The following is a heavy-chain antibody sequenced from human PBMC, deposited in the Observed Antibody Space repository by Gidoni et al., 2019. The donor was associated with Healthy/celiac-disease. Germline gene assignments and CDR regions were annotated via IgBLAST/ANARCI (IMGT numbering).Heavy chain of an antibody. J-gene: IGHJ6*02. CDR2: INHTGKT. CDR3: ARGLGYCSGGSCYGIRSSVYYGMDV. V-gene: IGHV4-34*01. D-gene: IGHD2-15*01. CDR1: GGSFSGYY. Sequence: QVQLQQWGAGLLKPSEPLSLTCAVYGGSFSGYYWSWIRQPPGKGLEWIGEINHTGKTNYNPSLKSRVTISVDTSKNQFSLKLSSVTAADTAVYYCARGLGYCSGGSCYGIRSSVYYGMDVWGQGTTVTVSS.